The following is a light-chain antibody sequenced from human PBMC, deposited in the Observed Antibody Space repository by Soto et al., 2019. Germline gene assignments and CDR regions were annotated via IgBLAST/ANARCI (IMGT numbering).Light chain of an antibody. J-gene: IGKJ1*01. CDR1: QSISSS. CDR2: DAS. V-gene: IGKV1-5*01. Sequence: DIQMTQSPSTLSAPVGDRVSIACRASQSISSSLAWYQQKPGKAPKLLIYDASSLESGVPSRFSGSGSGTEFTLSINSLQPQDFATYYCQQYHRYSWTFGQGTKVDIK. CDR3: QQYHRYSWT.